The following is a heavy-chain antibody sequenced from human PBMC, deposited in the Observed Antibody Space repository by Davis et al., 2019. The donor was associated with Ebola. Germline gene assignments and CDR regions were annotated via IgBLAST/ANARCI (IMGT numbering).Heavy chain of an antibody. J-gene: IGHJ6*02. D-gene: IGHD2-15*01. CDR3: VRGAAVVASIYGMDI. Sequence: GGSLRLSCAASGYTFSTYSMNWVRQAPGKGLEWVSYISHRGTIIFYADSVKGRFTISRDNAKNSLSLQMNSLRDEDTAVYFCVRGAAVVASIYGMDIWGQGTTVTVSS. CDR2: ISHRGTII. V-gene: IGHV3-48*02. CDR1: GYTFSTYS.